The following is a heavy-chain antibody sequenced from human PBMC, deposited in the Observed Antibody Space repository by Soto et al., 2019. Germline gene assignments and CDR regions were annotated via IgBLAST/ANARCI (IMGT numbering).Heavy chain of an antibody. Sequence: GGSLRLSCAASGFTFSSYAMHWVRQTPGKGLEWVAVISYDGSDKYYADSVKGRFTISRDNSKNTLYLQMNSLRAEDTAVYHCAKGTNKIVVGPAAYYYSGMDVWGQGTTVTVSS. D-gene: IGHD2-2*01. CDR2: ISYDGSDK. V-gene: IGHV3-30*18. CDR1: GFTFSSYA. CDR3: AKGTNKIVVGPAAYYYSGMDV. J-gene: IGHJ6*02.